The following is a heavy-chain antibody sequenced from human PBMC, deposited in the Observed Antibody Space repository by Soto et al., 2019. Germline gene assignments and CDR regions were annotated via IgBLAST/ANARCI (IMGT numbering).Heavy chain of an antibody. CDR2: ISPVSTSK. Sequence: EVQLVESGGGPVQPGGSLRLSCAASGFTFSGRGMIWVRQAPGKGLEWLSYISPVSTSKYYADSAKGRFSISRDNARASLYLQMNSLRDDDTAVYYCATVDGPTVATMFFDYWGQGILVTVSS. V-gene: IGHV3-48*02. CDR3: ATVDGPTVATMFFDY. J-gene: IGHJ4*02. CDR1: GFTFSGRG. D-gene: IGHD5-12*01.